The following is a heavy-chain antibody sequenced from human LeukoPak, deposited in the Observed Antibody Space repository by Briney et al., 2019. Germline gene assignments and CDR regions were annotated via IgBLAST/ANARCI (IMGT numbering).Heavy chain of an antibody. CDR1: GFTFSSYA. Sequence: GGSLRLSCAASGFTFSSYAMSWVRQAPGKGLEWVSSISSSSSYIYYADSVKGRFTISRDNAKNSLYLQMNSLRAEDTAVYYCARDNPYNWNPGDAFDIWGQGTMVTVSS. CDR3: ARDNPYNWNPGDAFDI. D-gene: IGHD1-20*01. CDR2: ISSSSSYI. V-gene: IGHV3-21*01. J-gene: IGHJ3*02.